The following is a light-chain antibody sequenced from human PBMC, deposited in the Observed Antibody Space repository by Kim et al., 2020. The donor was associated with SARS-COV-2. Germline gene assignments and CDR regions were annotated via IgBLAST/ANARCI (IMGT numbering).Light chain of an antibody. J-gene: IGLJ2*01. Sequence: GQRVTLSCSGSSSNIGSNTVNWYQQLPGTAPKLLIYSNKQRPSGVPDRFSCSKSGTSASLAISGLQSEDEADYYCAAWDDSLNGVVFGGGTQLTVL. CDR3: AAWDDSLNGVV. CDR2: SNK. V-gene: IGLV1-44*01. CDR1: SSNIGSNT.